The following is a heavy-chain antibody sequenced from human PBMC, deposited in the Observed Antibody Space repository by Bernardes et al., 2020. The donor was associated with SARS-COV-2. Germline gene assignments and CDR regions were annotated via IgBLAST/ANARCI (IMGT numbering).Heavy chain of an antibody. J-gene: IGHJ6*02. CDR3: ASLLVRPYYYYAMDV. Sequence: SETLSLTCTVSGGSITNPNGWSCVSQPPGKGLEWIGESYHSGSTNYNPSLKSRVTISVDKSKNQFSLKLNSVTAADTAVYFCASLLVRPYYYYAMDVWGQGTTVTVSS. D-gene: IGHD6-6*01. V-gene: IGHV4-4*02. CDR1: GGSITNPNG. CDR2: SYHSGST.